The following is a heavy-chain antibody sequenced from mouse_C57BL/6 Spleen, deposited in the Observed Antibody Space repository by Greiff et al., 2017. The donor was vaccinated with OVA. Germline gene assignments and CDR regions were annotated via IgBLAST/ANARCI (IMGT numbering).Heavy chain of an antibody. Sequence: QVQLLQPGAELVKPGASVKMSCKASGYTFTSYWITWVQQRPGQGLEWIGDICPGSGSTNYNEKFKSKATLTVDTSSSTAYMQLSSLTSEDSAAYYCARGGGSPFAYWGQGTMVTVSA. J-gene: IGHJ3*01. V-gene: IGHV1-55*01. D-gene: IGHD6-2*01. CDR3: ARGGGSPFAY. CDR2: ICPGSGST. CDR1: GYTFTSYW.